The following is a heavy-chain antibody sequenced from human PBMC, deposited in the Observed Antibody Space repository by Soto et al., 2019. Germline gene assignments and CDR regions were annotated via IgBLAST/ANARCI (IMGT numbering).Heavy chain of an antibody. CDR3: TRAGDIVLVPASKTEYGMDV. J-gene: IGHJ6*02. Sequence: GGSLRLSCTASGFTFGDYAMSWFRQAPGKGLEWVGFIRSKAYGGTTETAASVKGRFTISRDDSKSIAYLQMNSLKTEDTAVYYCTRAGDIVLVPASKTEYGMDVWGQGTTVTVSS. V-gene: IGHV3-49*03. CDR1: GFTFGDYA. D-gene: IGHD2-2*01. CDR2: IRSKAYGGTT.